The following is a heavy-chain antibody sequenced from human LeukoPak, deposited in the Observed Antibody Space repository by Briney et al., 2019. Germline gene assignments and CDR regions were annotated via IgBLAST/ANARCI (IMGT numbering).Heavy chain of an antibody. CDR3: ATRGY. Sequence: SETLSLTCTVSGGSISSDYWQWIRQPPGKGLEWVGYIYNSGSNTYNPSLKRRVTISIDTSKNQFSLKLTSETAADTGVYYCATRGYWGQGTLVTVSS. V-gene: IGHV4-59*08. J-gene: IGHJ4*02. CDR2: IYNSGSN. D-gene: IGHD3-10*01. CDR1: GGSISSDY.